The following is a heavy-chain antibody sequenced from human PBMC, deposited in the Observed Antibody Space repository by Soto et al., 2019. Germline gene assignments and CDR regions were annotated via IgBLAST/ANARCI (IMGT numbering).Heavy chain of an antibody. CDR3: ATSLEV. V-gene: IGHV3-48*01. Sequence: GGSLRLSCTASGFTFSNYGMNWIRQAPGKGLEWISFISYGSSSTYYADSVKGRFTISRDNAKNSLYLQMNSLRADDTAVSYCATSLEVWGQGTTVTLSS. J-gene: IGHJ6*02. CDR1: GFTFSNYG. CDR2: ISYGSSST.